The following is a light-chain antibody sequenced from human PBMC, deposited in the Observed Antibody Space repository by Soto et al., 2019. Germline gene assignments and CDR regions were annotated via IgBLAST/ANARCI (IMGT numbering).Light chain of an antibody. CDR2: DVN. CDR1: SGDVGGYNY. V-gene: IGLV2-14*03. CDR3: NSYTSSITPFV. J-gene: IGLJ1*01. Sequence: QSALTQPASVSGSPGQSITISYTGTSGDVGGYNYVSWYQQHPGKAPKLMIYDVNNRPSGVSNRFSGSKSGNMASLTISGLQAEDEGDYYCNSYTSSITPFVFGTGTKVTVL.